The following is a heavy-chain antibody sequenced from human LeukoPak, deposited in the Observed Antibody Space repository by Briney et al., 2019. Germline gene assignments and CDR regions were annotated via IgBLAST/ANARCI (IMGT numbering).Heavy chain of an antibody. Sequence: GGSLRLSCAASGFTFSTYAMSWVRQTPGKGLEWVAAINDDNPGTYHANSVKGRFTISRDNSKNTLHLQMSGLRAEDTARYYCAKAPVGHCSGAFCYHFDSWGQGTLVTVSS. CDR2: INDDNPGT. V-gene: IGHV3-23*01. D-gene: IGHD2-15*01. CDR3: AKAPVGHCSGAFCYHFDS. J-gene: IGHJ4*02. CDR1: GFTFSTYA.